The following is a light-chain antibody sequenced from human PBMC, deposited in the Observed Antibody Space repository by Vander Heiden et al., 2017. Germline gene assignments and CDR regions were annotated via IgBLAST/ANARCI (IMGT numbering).Light chain of an antibody. CDR2: DDH. CDR3: QVWESSSDRPV. Sequence: SYVLTQPPSVSVAPGQTASITCGRDNIGSKSVHWYQQKPGQAPVLVVYDDHNRPSGVPERFSSSNSGNTATPTISRVEAGDEADYYCQVWESSSDRPVFGGGTKLTVL. V-gene: IGLV3-21*02. CDR1: NIGSKS. J-gene: IGLJ3*02.